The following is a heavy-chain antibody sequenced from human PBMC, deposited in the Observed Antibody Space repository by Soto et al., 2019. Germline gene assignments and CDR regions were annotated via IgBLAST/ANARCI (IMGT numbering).Heavy chain of an antibody. CDR3: ARARPSEGVVVPAAHIVYYYYGMDV. CDR2: ISSSSSTI. CDR1: GFTFSSYS. J-gene: IGHJ6*02. D-gene: IGHD2-2*01. V-gene: IGHV3-48*04. Sequence: GGSLRLSCAASGFTFSSYSMNWVRQAPGKGLEWVSYISSSSSTIYYADSVKGRFTISRDNAKNSLYLQMNSLRAEDTAVYYCARARPSEGVVVPAAHIVYYYYGMDVWGQGTTVTVSS.